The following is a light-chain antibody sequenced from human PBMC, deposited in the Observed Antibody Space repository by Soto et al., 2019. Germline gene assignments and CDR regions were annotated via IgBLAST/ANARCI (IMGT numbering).Light chain of an antibody. CDR2: YDD. Sequence: QSVLTQPPSVSDAPRQRVTISCSGSSSNIGNNAVNWYQQLPGKAPKLLIYYDDLLPSGVSDRFSGSKSGTSASLAISGLQSEDEADYYCAAWDDSLNGPVFGGGTLLTVL. V-gene: IGLV1-36*01. J-gene: IGLJ2*01. CDR3: AAWDDSLNGPV. CDR1: SSNIGNNA.